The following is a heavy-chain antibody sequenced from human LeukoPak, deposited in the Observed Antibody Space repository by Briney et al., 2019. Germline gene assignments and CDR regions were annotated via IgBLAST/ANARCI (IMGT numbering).Heavy chain of an antibody. Sequence: GGSLRLSCAASGFTFSSYGMHWVRRAPGKGLEWEAVIWYGGSNKYYADSVKGRFTISRDNSKNTLYLQMNSLRAEDTAVYYCAKGGCSSTRCYRRAEAFDIWGQGTMVTVSS. D-gene: IGHD2-2*01. V-gene: IGHV3-30*02. J-gene: IGHJ3*02. CDR3: AKGGCSSTRCYRRAEAFDI. CDR1: GFTFSSYG. CDR2: IWYGGSNK.